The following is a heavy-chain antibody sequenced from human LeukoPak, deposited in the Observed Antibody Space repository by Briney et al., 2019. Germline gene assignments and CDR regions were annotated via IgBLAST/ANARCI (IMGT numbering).Heavy chain of an antibody. D-gene: IGHD6-13*01. CDR2: ISGSGGST. J-gene: IGHJ4*02. CDR3: AKDGRYSSSWYAY. CDR1: GFTFSSYA. V-gene: IGHV3-23*01. Sequence: GGSLRLSCAASGFTFSSYAMSWVRQAPGKGLEWVSTISGSGGSTYYADSVKGRFTISRDNSKNTLYLQMNSLRAEDTAVYYCAKDGRYSSSWYAYWGQGTLVTVSS.